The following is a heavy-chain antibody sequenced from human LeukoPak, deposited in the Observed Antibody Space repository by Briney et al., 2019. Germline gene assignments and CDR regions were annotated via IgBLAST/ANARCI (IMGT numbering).Heavy chain of an antibody. Sequence: GGSLRLSCAASGFTFSSYGMHWVRQAPGKGLEGVAVIWYDGSNKYYADSVKGRFTISRDNSKNTLYLQMNSLRAEDTAVYYCAREEYYYDSSGYYYFDYWGQGTLVTVSS. CDR3: AREEYYYDSSGYYYFDY. CDR1: GFTFSSYG. D-gene: IGHD3-22*01. J-gene: IGHJ4*02. V-gene: IGHV3-33*01. CDR2: IWYDGSNK.